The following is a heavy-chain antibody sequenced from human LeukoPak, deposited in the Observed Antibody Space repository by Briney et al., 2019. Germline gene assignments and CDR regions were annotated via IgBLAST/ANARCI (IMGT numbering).Heavy chain of an antibody. J-gene: IGHJ3*02. D-gene: IGHD7-27*01. CDR3: ARPLTDLDAFDI. V-gene: IGHV4-39*01. CDR1: GGSISSSSYY. CDR2: IYYSGST. Sequence: SETLSLTCTVSGGSISSSSYYWSWIRQPPGKGLEWIGSIYYSGSTYYNPSLKSRVTISVDTSKNQFSLKLSSVTAADTAVYYCARPLTDLDAFDIWGQGTMVTVSS.